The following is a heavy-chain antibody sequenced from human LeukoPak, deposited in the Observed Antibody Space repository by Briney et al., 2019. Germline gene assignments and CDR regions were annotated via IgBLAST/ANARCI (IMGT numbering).Heavy chain of an antibody. J-gene: IGHJ4*02. CDR2: ISDSGVRT. CDR1: GFTFSTYA. Sequence: GGSLRLSCAASGFTFSTYAMSWVRQAPGKGLEWVSGISDSGVRTHYADSVKGRFTISRDNSKNTLYLQMNSLRAEDTAVYHCASGRYYEDYFDYWGQGILVTVSS. V-gene: IGHV3-23*01. D-gene: IGHD1-26*01. CDR3: ASGRYYEDYFDY.